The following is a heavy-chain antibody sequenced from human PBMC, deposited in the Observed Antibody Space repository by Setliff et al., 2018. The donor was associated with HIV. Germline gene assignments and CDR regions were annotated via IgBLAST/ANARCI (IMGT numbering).Heavy chain of an antibody. Sequence: SETLSLTCAVYGGSFSGYYWSWIRQPPGKGLEWIGEINHSGSTNYNPSLKSRVTIPVDTSKNQSSLKLSSVTAADTAVYYCARLNGSGSPWGQGTLVTVSS. J-gene: IGHJ5*02. V-gene: IGHV4-34*01. CDR3: ARLNGSGSP. CDR2: INHSGST. D-gene: IGHD3-10*01. CDR1: GGSFSGYY.